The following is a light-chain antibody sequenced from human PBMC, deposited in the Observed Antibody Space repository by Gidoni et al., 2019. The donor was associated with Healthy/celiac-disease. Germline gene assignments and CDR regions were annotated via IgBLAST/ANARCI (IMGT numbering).Light chain of an antibody. Sequence: IVLTHSPESLAVSLGARATINGKSSQSVLYSSNNKNYLAWYQQKPGQPPKLLIYWASTRESGVPARFSGSGSGTDFTLTISSLQAEDVAVYYCQQYYSTPPTFGQGTKLEIK. CDR3: QQYYSTPPT. V-gene: IGKV4-1*01. CDR2: WAS. J-gene: IGKJ2*01. CDR1: QSVLYSSNNKNY.